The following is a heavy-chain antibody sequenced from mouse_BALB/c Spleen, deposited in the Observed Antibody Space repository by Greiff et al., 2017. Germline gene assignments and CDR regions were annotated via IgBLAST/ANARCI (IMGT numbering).Heavy chain of an antibody. CDR2: IHYSGST. Sequence: EVKLQESGPDLVKPSQSLSLTCTVTGYSITSGYSWHWILQFPGNKLEWMGYIHYSGSTNYNPSLKSRISITRDTSKNQFFLQLNSVTTEDTATYYCARSDDGYPPMDYWGQGTSVTVSS. CDR3: ARSDDGYPPMDY. V-gene: IGHV3-1*02. D-gene: IGHD2-3*01. J-gene: IGHJ4*01. CDR1: GYSITSGYS.